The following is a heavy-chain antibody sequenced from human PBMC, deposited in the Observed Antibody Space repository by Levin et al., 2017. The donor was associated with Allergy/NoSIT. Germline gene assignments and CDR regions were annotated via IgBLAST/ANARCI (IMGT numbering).Heavy chain of an antibody. CDR1: GGSVSSGSYY. CDR2: IYYSGST. D-gene: IGHD2-2*01. J-gene: IGHJ4*02. Sequence: SETLSLTCTVSGGSVSSGSYYWSWIRQPPGKGLEWIGYIYYSGSTNYNPSLKSRVTISVDTSKNQFSLKLSSVTAADTAVYYCARVSIAVPEYYFDYWGQGTLVTVSS. V-gene: IGHV4-61*01. CDR3: ARVSIAVPEYYFDY.